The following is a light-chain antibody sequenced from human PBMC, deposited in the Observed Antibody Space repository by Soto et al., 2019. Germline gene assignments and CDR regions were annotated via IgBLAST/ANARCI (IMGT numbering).Light chain of an antibody. CDR1: QSVSDY. CDR2: DAS. V-gene: IGKV3-20*01. CDR3: QQYGSSP. J-gene: IGKJ4*01. Sequence: ETVLTQSPARLSLSPGERATLSCRAGQSVSDYLAWYQQKPGQPPRLLFFDASNRVTGIPDRFSGSGSGTDFTLTISRLEPEDFAVYYCQQYGSSPFGGGTKVDIK.